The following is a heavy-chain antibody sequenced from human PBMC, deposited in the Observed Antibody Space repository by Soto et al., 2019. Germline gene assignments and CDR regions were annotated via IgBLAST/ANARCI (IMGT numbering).Heavy chain of an antibody. D-gene: IGHD1-26*01. Sequence: EVQLVESGGGLVQPGRSLRLSCAASGFTFDDYAMHWVRQAPGKGLEWVSGLRWNSGGIDYADSVKGRFTISRDNAKNSLYLPMNSLRAEDTALYYCATLRYRGSAGYFDYWGQGTLVTVS. CDR3: ATLRYRGSAGYFDY. V-gene: IGHV3-9*01. CDR2: LRWNSGGI. CDR1: GFTFDDYA. J-gene: IGHJ4*02.